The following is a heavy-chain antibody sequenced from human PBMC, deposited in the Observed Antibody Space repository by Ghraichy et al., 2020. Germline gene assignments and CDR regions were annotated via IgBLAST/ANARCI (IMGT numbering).Heavy chain of an antibody. J-gene: IGHJ6*02. Sequence: GGSLRLSCAASGFTFSSYSMNWVRQAPGKGLEWVSSISSSSSYIYYADSVKGRFTISRDNAKNSLYLQMNSLRAEDTAVYYCAVLLWFGELSGGYGMDVWGQGTTVTVSS. CDR3: AVLLWFGELSGGYGMDV. CDR1: GFTFSSYS. V-gene: IGHV3-21*01. CDR2: ISSSSSYI. D-gene: IGHD3-10*01.